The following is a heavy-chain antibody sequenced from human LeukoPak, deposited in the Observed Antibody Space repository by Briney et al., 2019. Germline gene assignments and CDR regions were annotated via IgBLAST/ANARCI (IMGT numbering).Heavy chain of an antibody. CDR1: GGSFSGYY. Sequence: SETLSLTCAVYGGSFSGYYWSWIRQHPGKGLEWIGYIYYSGSTYYNPSLKSRVTISVDTSKNQFSLKLSSVTAADTAVYYCARAQPGGGVYYFDYWGQGTLVTVSS. V-gene: IGHV4-31*11. CDR3: ARAQPGGGVYYFDY. J-gene: IGHJ4*02. D-gene: IGHD3-16*01. CDR2: IYYSGST.